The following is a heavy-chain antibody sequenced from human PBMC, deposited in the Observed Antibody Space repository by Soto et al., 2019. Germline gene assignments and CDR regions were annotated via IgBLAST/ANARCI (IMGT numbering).Heavy chain of an antibody. CDR1: GGSISSGDYY. CDR2: IYYSGST. V-gene: IGHV4-30-4*01. D-gene: IGHD2-2*02. J-gene: IGHJ6*02. Sequence: SETLSLTCTVSGGSISSGDYYWSWIRQPPGKGLEWIGYIYYSGSTYYNPSLKSRVTISVDMSKNQFSLKLSSVTAADTAVYYCASLVVPAAIPYYYGMDAWGQGTTVT. CDR3: ASLVVPAAIPYYYGMDA.